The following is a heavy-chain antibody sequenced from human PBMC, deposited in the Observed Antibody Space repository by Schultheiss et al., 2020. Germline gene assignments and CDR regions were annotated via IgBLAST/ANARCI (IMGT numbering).Heavy chain of an antibody. D-gene: IGHD6-13*01. CDR3: ARDPGQQQLVL. J-gene: IGHJ4*02. V-gene: IGHV4-4*02. CDR2: IYHSGST. Sequence: GSLRLSCAASGFTFSSYEMNWVRQAPGKGLEWIGEIYHSGSTNYNPSLKSRVTISVDKSKNQFSLKLSSVTAADTAVYYCARDPGQQQLVLWGQGTLVTVSS. CDR1: GFTFSSYEM.